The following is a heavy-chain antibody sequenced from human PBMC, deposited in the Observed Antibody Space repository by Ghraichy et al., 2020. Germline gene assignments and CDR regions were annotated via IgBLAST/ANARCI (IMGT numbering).Heavy chain of an antibody. CDR3: ARQTAVAASPTRPKVFPLSLCSTQPDGNVVIACLVKDYY. V-gene: IGHV3-21*01. D-gene: IGHD6-19*01. Sequence: GSLRLSCAASGFTFSSYTMTWVRQAPGKGLEWVSSITSSSSYIYYADSVKGRFTISRDNAKNSLYLQMNSLRAEDTAVYYCARQTAVAASPTRPKVFPLSLCSTQPDGNVVIACLVKDYY. J-gene: IGHJ6*03. CDR2: ITSSSSYI. CDR1: GFTFSSYT.